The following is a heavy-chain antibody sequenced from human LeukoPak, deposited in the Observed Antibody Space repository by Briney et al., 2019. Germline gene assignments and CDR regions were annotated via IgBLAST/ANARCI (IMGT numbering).Heavy chain of an antibody. CDR2: IWYDGSNK. V-gene: IGHV3-33*01. J-gene: IGHJ6*02. CDR3: ARARYNDFWSGYYEYYYYYYGMDV. D-gene: IGHD3-3*01. Sequence: GGSLRLACAASGFTFSSYGMHWVRQAPGKGLEWVAVIWYDGSNKYYADSVKGRFTISRDNSKNTLYLQMNSLRAEDTAVYYCARARYNDFWSGYYEYYYYYYGMDVWGQGTTVTVSS. CDR1: GFTFSSYG.